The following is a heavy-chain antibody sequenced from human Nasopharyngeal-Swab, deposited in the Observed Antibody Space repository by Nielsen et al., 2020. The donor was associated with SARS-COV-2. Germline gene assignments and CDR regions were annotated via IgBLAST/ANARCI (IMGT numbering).Heavy chain of an antibody. V-gene: IGHV4-31*03. Sequence: SETLSLTCTVSGGSISSGRYYWTWIRHPPGKGLEWVGYLYNSGSTYYNPSLESRVTISVDKSRNQFSLKLTSVTAADTAIYYCALAIKRSCVGACATMPAHYGFDVWGQGTTVTVFS. CDR1: GGSISSGRYY. J-gene: IGHJ6*02. CDR2: LYNSGST. CDR3: ALAIKRSCVGACATMPAHYGFDV. D-gene: IGHD2-21*02.